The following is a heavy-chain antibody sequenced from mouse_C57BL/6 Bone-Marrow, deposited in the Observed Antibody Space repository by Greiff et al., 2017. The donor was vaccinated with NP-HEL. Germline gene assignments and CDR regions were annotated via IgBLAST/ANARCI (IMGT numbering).Heavy chain of an antibody. CDR1: GFTFTDYY. Sequence: EVKLEESGGGLVQPGGSLSLSCAASGFTFTDYYMSWVRQPPGKALEWLGFIRNKANGYTTEYSAYVKGRFTISRDNSQSILYLQMNALRAEDSATYYCARYGDYYGTSWDWYFDVWGTGTTVTVSS. V-gene: IGHV7-3*01. CDR3: ARYGDYYGTSWDWYFDV. D-gene: IGHD1-1*01. J-gene: IGHJ1*03. CDR2: IRNKANGYTT.